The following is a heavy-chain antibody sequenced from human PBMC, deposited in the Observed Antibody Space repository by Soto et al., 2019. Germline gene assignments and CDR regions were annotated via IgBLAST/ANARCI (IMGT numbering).Heavy chain of an antibody. CDR2: IYRSGTT. Sequence: PAETLTLTCVVPNFSISSGYYLGWIRQSPGKGLEWIASIYRSGTTSYNPSVKSRVTISVDPSKNQFSLMLTAVTAADTAVYYCARTHSGSYYSVFDYWGRGSLVTVSS. V-gene: IGHV4-38-2*01. D-gene: IGHD1-26*01. CDR3: ARTHSGSYYSVFDY. J-gene: IGHJ4*02. CDR1: NFSISSGYY.